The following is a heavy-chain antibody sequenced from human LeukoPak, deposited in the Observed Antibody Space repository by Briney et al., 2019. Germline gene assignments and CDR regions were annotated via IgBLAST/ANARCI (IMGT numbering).Heavy chain of an antibody. CDR1: GFTFSNYW. CDR2: IKHDGSEK. Sequence: GGSLRLSCAASGFTFSNYWMTWVRQAPGKGLEWVANIKHDGSEKYYVDSVKGRFTISRDNAKNSLYLQMNSLRDEDTAVYYCARGDSSGYGPDHWGQGTLVTVSS. V-gene: IGHV3-7*02. CDR3: ARGDSSGYGPDH. J-gene: IGHJ5*02. D-gene: IGHD3-22*01.